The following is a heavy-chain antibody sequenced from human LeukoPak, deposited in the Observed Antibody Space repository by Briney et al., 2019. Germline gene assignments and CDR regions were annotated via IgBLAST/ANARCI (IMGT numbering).Heavy chain of an antibody. D-gene: IGHD5-18*01. CDR1: GGTFSNYG. J-gene: IGHJ4*02. Sequence: AASVKVSCKASGGTFSNYGINWVRQAPGQGLEWMGGIIPIFGTAKYQQKFQGRVTITADGSTSTAYMSLSTLRFEDTAVYYCARGSSDSTDMATPFAYWGQGTLVTVSS. CDR3: ARGSSDSTDMATPFAY. V-gene: IGHV1-69*01. CDR2: IIPIFGTA.